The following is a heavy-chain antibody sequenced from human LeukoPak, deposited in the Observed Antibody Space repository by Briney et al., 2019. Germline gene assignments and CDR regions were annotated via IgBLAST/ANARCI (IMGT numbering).Heavy chain of an antibody. CDR3: ARGNLWRRYYFDY. CDR2: INHSGST. V-gene: IGHV4-34*01. Sequence: SETLSLTCAVYGGSFSGYYWSWIRQPPGKGLEWIGEINHSGSTNYNPSLKSRVTISVDTSKNQFSLQLNSVTPEDTAVYYCARGNLWRRYYFDYWGQGTLVTVSS. D-gene: IGHD3-16*01. J-gene: IGHJ4*02. CDR1: GGSFSGYY.